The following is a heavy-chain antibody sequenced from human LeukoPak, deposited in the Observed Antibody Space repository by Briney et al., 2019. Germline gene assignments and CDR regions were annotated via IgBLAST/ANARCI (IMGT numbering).Heavy chain of an antibody. Sequence: GGSLRLSCAASGFTFSSYGMHWVRQAPGKGLEWVAVIWYDGSNKYYADSVKGRFTISRDNSKNTLYLQMNSLRAEDTAVYYCAKDGGLYYYYMDVLGKGTTVTVSS. CDR3: AKDGGLYYYYMDV. V-gene: IGHV3-33*06. D-gene: IGHD3-16*01. CDR2: IWYDGSNK. J-gene: IGHJ6*03. CDR1: GFTFSSYG.